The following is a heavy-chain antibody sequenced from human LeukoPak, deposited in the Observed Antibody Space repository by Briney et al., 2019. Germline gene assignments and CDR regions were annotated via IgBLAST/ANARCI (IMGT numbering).Heavy chain of an antibody. V-gene: IGHV3-7*03. Sequence: PGGSLRLSCAASGFTLSNHWMTWVRQVPGRGSEWVANVNRDGSETYYLDSVKGRFTISKDNAKNSLYLQMNSLRAEDTALYHCARNNGMDVWGQGTTVAVSS. CDR1: GFTLSNHW. CDR3: ARNNGMDV. CDR2: VNRDGSET. J-gene: IGHJ6*02.